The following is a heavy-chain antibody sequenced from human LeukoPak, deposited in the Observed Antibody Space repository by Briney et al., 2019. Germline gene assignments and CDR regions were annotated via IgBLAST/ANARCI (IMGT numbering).Heavy chain of an antibody. Sequence: GGSLRLSCAASGFTFSSYEMNWVRQAPGKGLDWVSVISDGGSTYYADSVRGRFTISRDNSKNTLFLQMNSLRVEDTAVYYCARGVFNWGQGTLVTVSS. V-gene: IGHV3-53*01. D-gene: IGHD3-10*01. CDR2: ISDGGST. CDR3: ARGVFN. CDR1: GFTFSSYE. J-gene: IGHJ4*02.